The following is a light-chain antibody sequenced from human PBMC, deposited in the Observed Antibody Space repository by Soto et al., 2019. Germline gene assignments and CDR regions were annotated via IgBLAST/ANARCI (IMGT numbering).Light chain of an antibody. CDR2: DAS. Sequence: EIVLTQSPATLSLSPGERATLFCRASQSIGTYLAWYQQKSGQAPRLLIYDASNRATGIPARFSGGGSGTDFILTVSSLEPEDCAVYYCQQRSNWPPTFGQGTELEI. J-gene: IGKJ2*01. V-gene: IGKV3-11*01. CDR1: QSIGTY. CDR3: QQRSNWPPT.